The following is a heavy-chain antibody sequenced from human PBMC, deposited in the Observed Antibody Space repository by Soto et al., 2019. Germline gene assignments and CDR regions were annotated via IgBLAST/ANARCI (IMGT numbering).Heavy chain of an antibody. D-gene: IGHD3-22*01. CDR1: GGTFSSYA. J-gene: IGHJ5*02. CDR2: IIPIFGTA. V-gene: IGHV1-69*13. Sequence: SVKVSCKASGGTFSSYAISWVRQAPGQGLEWMGGIIPIFGTANYAQKFQGRVTITADESTSTAYMELSSLRSEDTAVYYCARLWYYYDSSGYYGPLDPWGQGTLVTVSS. CDR3: ARLWYYYDSSGYYGPLDP.